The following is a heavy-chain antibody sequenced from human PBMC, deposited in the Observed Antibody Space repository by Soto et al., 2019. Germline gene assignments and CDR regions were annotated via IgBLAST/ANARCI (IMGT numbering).Heavy chain of an antibody. CDR1: GGSISSGDYY. Sequence: SETLSLTCTVSGGSISSGDYYWSWIRQPPGKGLEWIGYIYYSGSTYYNPSLKSRVTISVDTSKNQFSLKLSSVTAADTAVYYCARGDLQDYGGNFLLWGQGTLVTVSS. CDR3: ARGDLQDYGGNFLL. J-gene: IGHJ4*02. D-gene: IGHD4-17*01. V-gene: IGHV4-30-4*01. CDR2: IYYSGST.